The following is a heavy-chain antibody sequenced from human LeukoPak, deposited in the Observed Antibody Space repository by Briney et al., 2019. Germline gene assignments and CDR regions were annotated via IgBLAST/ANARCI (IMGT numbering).Heavy chain of an antibody. CDR2: IYYSGST. V-gene: IGHV4-59*01. CDR3: AREVEEYSSSVGFDY. D-gene: IGHD6-6*01. J-gene: IGHJ4*02. CDR1: GGSISSYY. Sequence: SETLSLTCTVSGGSISSYYWSWIRQPLRKGLEWIGYIYYSGSTNYNPSLKSRVTISVDTSKHQFSLKLSSVTAADTAVYYCAREVEEYSSSVGFDYRGQGTLVSVSS.